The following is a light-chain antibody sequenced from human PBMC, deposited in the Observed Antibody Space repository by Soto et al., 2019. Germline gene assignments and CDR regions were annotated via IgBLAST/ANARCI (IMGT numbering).Light chain of an antibody. CDR3: CSYAGSQTFVV. CDR2: EVT. CDR1: SIDVGTYNL. V-gene: IGLV2-23*02. Sequence: QSALTQPASVSGSPGQSITISCTGTSIDVGTYNLVSWYRQYPGTAPKLLLYEVTKLPSGVFSRFSGSKSGNTASLTISGLQAEDEADYFCCSYAGSQTFVVFGGGTQLTVL. J-gene: IGLJ2*01.